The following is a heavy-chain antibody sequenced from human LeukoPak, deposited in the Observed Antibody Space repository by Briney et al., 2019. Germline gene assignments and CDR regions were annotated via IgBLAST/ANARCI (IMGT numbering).Heavy chain of an antibody. Sequence: SVKVSCKASGGTFSSYAISWVRQAPGQGLEWMGRIIPILGIANYAQKFQGRVTITADKSTSTAYMELSSLRSEDTAVYYCARDHYYDSSGYDPWPYYFDYWGQGTLVTVSS. V-gene: IGHV1-69*04. CDR2: IIPILGIA. J-gene: IGHJ4*02. CDR3: ARDHYYDSSGYDPWPYYFDY. CDR1: GGTFSSYA. D-gene: IGHD3-22*01.